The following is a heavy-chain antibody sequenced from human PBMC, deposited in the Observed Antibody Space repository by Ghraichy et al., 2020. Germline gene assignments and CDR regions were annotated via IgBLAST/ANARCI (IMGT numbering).Heavy chain of an antibody. V-gene: IGHV1-18*01. Sequence: ASVKVSCKASGYSFNDYGISWVRQAPGQGLEWVRWISGHNGNTHYTQKVQGRVTMTTDTSTSTAYMELRSLRSDDTAMYYCARDLRYDSRYFDVWGGGTLVTVSS. CDR2: ISGHNGNT. D-gene: IGHD3-22*01. CDR3: ARDLRYDSRYFDV. J-gene: IGHJ2*01. CDR1: GYSFNDYG.